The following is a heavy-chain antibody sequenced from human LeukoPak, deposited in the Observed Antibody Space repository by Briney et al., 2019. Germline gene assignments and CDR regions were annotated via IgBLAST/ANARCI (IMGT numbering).Heavy chain of an antibody. Sequence: SETLSLTCTVSGGSISSGGYYWSWIRQHPGKGLEWIGYIYYSGSTYYNPSVKSRMTISVDTSKNQFSLNLRSVTAVDTAVYYCARVQYCSGGSCHNLRLFDQWGQGTLVTVSS. CDR3: ARVQYCSGGSCHNLRLFDQ. J-gene: IGHJ4*02. CDR2: IYYSGST. CDR1: GGSISSGGYY. D-gene: IGHD2-15*01. V-gene: IGHV4-31*03.